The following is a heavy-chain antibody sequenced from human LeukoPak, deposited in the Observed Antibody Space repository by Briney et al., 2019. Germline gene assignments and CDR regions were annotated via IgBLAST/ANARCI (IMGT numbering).Heavy chain of an antibody. CDR1: GGSFSGYY. Sequence: SETLSLTCAVYGGSFSGYYWSWIRQPPGKGLEWIGQVTHRGSTNYNPSLKSRLTVSVDSTKNQVFMNLTSVTAADTAVYYCGRSAGFVHFDHWGQGTLVTVTS. CDR3: GRSAGFVHFDH. J-gene: IGHJ4*02. D-gene: IGHD3-16*01. V-gene: IGHV4-34*10. CDR2: VTHRGST.